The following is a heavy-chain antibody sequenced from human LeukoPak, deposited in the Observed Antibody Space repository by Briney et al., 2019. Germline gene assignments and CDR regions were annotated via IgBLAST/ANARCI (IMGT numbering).Heavy chain of an antibody. CDR1: GITFSANW. V-gene: IGHV3-74*01. D-gene: IGHD2-2*01. CDR2: ISGDGSTT. CDR3: GSSSSTCCDY. J-gene: IGHJ4*02. Sequence: GESLRLSCAASGITFSANWMHWVRQAPGKGLVWVSRISGDGSTTNYADSVKGRFTISRDNAKNTLYLQMNSLRAEDTAVYYCGSSSSTCCDYWGQGALVTVSS.